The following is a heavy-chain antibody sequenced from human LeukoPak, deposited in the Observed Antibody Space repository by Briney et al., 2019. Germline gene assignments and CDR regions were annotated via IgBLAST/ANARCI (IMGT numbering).Heavy chain of an antibody. D-gene: IGHD5-18*01. Sequence: GGSLRLSCAASGFTFSSYSMNWVRQAPGKGLEWVSYISSSSSTIYYADSVEGRFTISRDNAKNSLYLQMNSLRAEDTAVYYCARAPGYSYGLLDYWGQGTLVTVSS. CDR3: ARAPGYSYGLLDY. J-gene: IGHJ4*02. V-gene: IGHV3-48*01. CDR2: ISSSSSTI. CDR1: GFTFSSYS.